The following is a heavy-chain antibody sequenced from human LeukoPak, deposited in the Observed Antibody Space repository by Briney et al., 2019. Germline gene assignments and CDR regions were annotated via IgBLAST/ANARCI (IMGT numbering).Heavy chain of an antibody. CDR2: ISRSGGTT. D-gene: IGHD2-15*01. CDR1: GFTFSSYD. Sequence: GSLRLSCAASGFTFSSYDMTWVRQTPGKGLEWVALISRSGGTTFYADSVKGRFTISRDNSKNTLYLQMNSLRAEDTAEYYCAKRGGTESFYYFYYMDVWGKGTTVTVSS. CDR3: AKRGGTESFYYFYYMDV. V-gene: IGHV3-23*01. J-gene: IGHJ6*03.